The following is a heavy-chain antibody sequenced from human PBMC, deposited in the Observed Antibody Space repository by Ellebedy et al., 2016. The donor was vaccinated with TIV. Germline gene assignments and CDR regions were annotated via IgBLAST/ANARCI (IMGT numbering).Heavy chain of an antibody. CDR2: INPSGGST. CDR1: GYTFTGYY. V-gene: IGHV1-46*01. CDR3: ARAYSSGHDY. Sequence: ASVTVSCKASGYTFTGYYMHWVRQAPGQGLEWMGIINPSGGSTSYAQKFQGRVTMTRDTSTSTVYMELSSLRSEDTAVYYCARAYSSGHDYWGQGTLVTVPS. D-gene: IGHD6-19*01. J-gene: IGHJ4*02.